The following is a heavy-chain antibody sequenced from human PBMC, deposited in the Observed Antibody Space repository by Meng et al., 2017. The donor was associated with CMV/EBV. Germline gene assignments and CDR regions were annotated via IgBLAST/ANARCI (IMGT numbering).Heavy chain of an antibody. CDR1: GYIFTTYG. V-gene: IGHV1-18*01. J-gene: IGHJ4*02. CDR3: ARDAGNGRLTVDY. Sequence: QVLLVQSGAEIKKPSAAVKVSCKASGYIFTTYGISWVRQAPGQGLEWMGWISAYHGNTNYAQKLQDRVSMTTDTSTSTVYMELSSLRSDDTAVYYCARDAGNGRLTVDYWGQGPLGTVAS. CDR2: ISAYHGNT. D-gene: IGHD6-13*01.